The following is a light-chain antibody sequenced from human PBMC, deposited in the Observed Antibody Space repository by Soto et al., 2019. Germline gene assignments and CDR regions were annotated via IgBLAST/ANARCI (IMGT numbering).Light chain of an antibody. CDR2: DAS. J-gene: IGKJ2*01. Sequence: EIVLTQSPATLSLSPGERATLSCRASQSIISYLAWYQQKPGQAPRLLIYDASNRATGIPARFSGSGSGTDVTLTISSLEPEDFAVYYCQQRSNWPKYTFGQGTKLEIK. CDR1: QSIISY. CDR3: QQRSNWPKYT. V-gene: IGKV3-11*01.